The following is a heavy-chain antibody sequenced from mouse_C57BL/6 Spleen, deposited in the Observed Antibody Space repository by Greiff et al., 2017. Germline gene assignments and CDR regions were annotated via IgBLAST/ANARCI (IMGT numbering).Heavy chain of an antibody. V-gene: IGHV1-82*01. CDR2: IYPGDGDT. CDR3: ARQTETRGYFDY. Sequence: VKLVESGPELVKPGASVKISCKASGYAFSSSWLNWVKQRPGQGLEWIGRIYPGDGDTNYNGKVKGKATLTADKSSSTAYMQLSSLTSEDSAVYFSARQTETRGYFDYWGQGTTLTVSS. CDR1: GYAFSSSW. D-gene: IGHD4-1*01. J-gene: IGHJ2*01.